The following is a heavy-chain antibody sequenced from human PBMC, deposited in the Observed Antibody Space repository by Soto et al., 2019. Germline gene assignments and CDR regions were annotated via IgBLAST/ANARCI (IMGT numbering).Heavy chain of an antibody. D-gene: IGHD4-4*01. CDR1: GFTFSGSA. V-gene: IGHV3-73*01. J-gene: IGHJ5*02. CDR2: IRSKANSYAT. CDR3: SVKDWFDP. Sequence: VGSLRLSCAASGFTFSGSAIHWVRQTSGKGLEWVGRIRSKANSYATVYAASVKGRFTISRDDSKNTAYLQMNSLKTEDTAMYYCSVKDWFDPWGQGTLVTVSS.